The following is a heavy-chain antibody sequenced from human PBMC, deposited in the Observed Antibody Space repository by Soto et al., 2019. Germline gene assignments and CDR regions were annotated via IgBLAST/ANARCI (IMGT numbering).Heavy chain of an antibody. Sequence: ASVKVSCKASGYTFTNYGISWVRQAPGQGLEWIGWISAYNGKIDYAQKVQGRVTLTTDTSTSIAFMELRRLRSDDTAVYYCARGRVTDFWSGYYTGYFFDYWGQGTLVTVSS. J-gene: IGHJ4*02. D-gene: IGHD3-3*01. CDR1: GYTFTNYG. CDR2: ISAYNGKI. V-gene: IGHV1-18*01. CDR3: ARGRVTDFWSGYYTGYFFDY.